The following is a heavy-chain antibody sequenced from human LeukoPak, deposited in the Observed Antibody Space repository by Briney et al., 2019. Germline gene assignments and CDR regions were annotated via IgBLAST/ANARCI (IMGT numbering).Heavy chain of an antibody. D-gene: IGHD6-13*01. CDR1: GFTFSSFG. CDR2: ISRNSRYI. J-gene: IGHJ4*02. Sequence: GGSLRLSCTASGFTFSSFGMNWVRQAPGKGLEWVSSISRNSRYIYYADSMRGRFTISRDNAKNSLYLQMNSLKPEDTAVYYCARVAEAAAFDSWGQGTLVTVSS. CDR3: ARVAEAAAFDS. V-gene: IGHV3-21*06.